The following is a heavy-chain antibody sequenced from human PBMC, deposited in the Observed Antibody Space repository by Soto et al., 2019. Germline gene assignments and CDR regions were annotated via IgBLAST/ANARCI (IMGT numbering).Heavy chain of an antibody. CDR3: ARRLQWQLRPLDS. CDR2: INNDATYR. CDR1: GFTFSDYF. J-gene: IGHJ4*02. V-gene: IGHV3-11*06. Sequence: GGSLRLSCAGSGFTFSDYFITWIRQAPGKGLEWISYINNDATYRKYADSVKGRFTVSRDNAKNSVFLQMNSLRPEDTALYYCARRLQWQLRPLDSWGRGTLVTVSS. D-gene: IGHD6-19*01.